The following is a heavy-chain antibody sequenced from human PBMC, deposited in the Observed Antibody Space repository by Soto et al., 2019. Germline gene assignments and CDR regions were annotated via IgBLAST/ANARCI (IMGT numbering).Heavy chain of an antibody. CDR2: IYADGSDT. V-gene: IGHV5-51*01. Sequence: PGESLKISCKGSGYSFANYWSPWVRQMPGKGLEWMGIIYADGSDTRYSPSLQGQVTISADKSISTAYLQWSSLKASDTAMYYCARPAGGSTQYLDYWGQGTLXTVSS. J-gene: IGHJ4*02. D-gene: IGHD3-16*01. CDR1: GYSFANYW. CDR3: ARPAGGSTQYLDY.